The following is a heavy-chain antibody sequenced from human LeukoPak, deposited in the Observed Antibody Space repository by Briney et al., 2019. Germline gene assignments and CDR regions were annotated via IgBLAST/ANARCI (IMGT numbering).Heavy chain of an antibody. Sequence: SGGSLRLSCAASGFTFSSYSMNWVRQAPGKGLEWVSSISSSSSYIYYADSVKGRFTISRDNAKNSLYLQMNSLRAEDTAVYYCARGAIAAAGINWFDPWGQGTLVTVSS. CDR2: ISSSSSYI. V-gene: IGHV3-21*01. CDR3: ARGAIAAAGINWFDP. CDR1: GFTFSSYS. J-gene: IGHJ5*02. D-gene: IGHD6-13*01.